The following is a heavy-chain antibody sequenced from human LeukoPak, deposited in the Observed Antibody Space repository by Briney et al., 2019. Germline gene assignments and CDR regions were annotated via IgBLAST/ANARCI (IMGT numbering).Heavy chain of an antibody. D-gene: IGHD3-3*01. CDR3: ARDPDGYYSDY. Sequence: PSETLSLTCTVSGGSISSYYWSWIRHPPGKGLEWIGYIYYSGSTTYNPSLKSRVTISVDTSKNQFSLKLSSVTAADTAVYYWARDPDGYYSDYWGQGTLVTVSS. CDR1: GGSISSYY. V-gene: IGHV4-59*01. J-gene: IGHJ4*02. CDR2: IYYSGST.